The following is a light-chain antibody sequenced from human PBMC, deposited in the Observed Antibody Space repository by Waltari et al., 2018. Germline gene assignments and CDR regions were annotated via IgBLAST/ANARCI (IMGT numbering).Light chain of an antibody. V-gene: IGLV2-14*01. CDR3: SSYAGDITLL. CDR2: EVS. CDR1: SSAFGGYNY. J-gene: IGLJ1*01. Sequence: QSALTQPATVSGSPGQSITISCTGTSSAFGGYNYVSWYQQHPGKAPKLIISEVSNVPPGVWNRFPGTKSGNTASLSISGLQTEDEADYYCSSYAGDITLLFGTGTKVSVL.